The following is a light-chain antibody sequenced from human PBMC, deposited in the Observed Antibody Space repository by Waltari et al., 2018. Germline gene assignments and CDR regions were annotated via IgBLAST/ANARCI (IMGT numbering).Light chain of an antibody. V-gene: IGLV1-44*01. J-gene: IGLJ3*02. CDR1: SSNIGRNT. CDR2: SNN. Sequence: QSVLTQPPSASGTPAQRVTISCSGSSSNIGRNTVNWYQQLPGTAPKLLIYSNNQRPSGVPDRFSVSKSGTSASLAISGLQSEDEADYYCAAWDDSLNGVFGGGTKLTVL. CDR3: AAWDDSLNGV.